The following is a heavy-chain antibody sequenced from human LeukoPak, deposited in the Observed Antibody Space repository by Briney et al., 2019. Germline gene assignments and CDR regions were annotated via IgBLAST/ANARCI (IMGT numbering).Heavy chain of an antibody. V-gene: IGHV3-23*05. Sequence: PGGSLRLSCAASGFTFSRYDLSWVRQAPGKGLECVSTISRTVTTTYYADSVKGRFTISRDNAKNSLYLQMNSLRAEDTAVYYCAPAGGYSYGYWGQGTLVTVSS. CDR2: ISRTVTTT. CDR3: APAGGYSYGY. D-gene: IGHD5-18*01. J-gene: IGHJ4*02. CDR1: GFTFSRYD.